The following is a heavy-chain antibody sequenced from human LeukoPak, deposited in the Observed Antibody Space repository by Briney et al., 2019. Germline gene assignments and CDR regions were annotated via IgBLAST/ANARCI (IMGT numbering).Heavy chain of an antibody. CDR3: ARGHDFWSGSSPDASYYYYMDV. CDR1: GFTFSSYS. J-gene: IGHJ6*03. CDR2: ISSSSSYI. V-gene: IGHV3-21*01. Sequence: GGSLRLSCAASGFTFSSYSMNWVRQAPGKRLEWVSSISSSSSYIYYADSVKGRFTISRDSAKNSLYLQMNSVRAEDTAVYYCARGHDFWSGSSPDASYYYYMDVWGKGTTVTVSS. D-gene: IGHD3-3*01.